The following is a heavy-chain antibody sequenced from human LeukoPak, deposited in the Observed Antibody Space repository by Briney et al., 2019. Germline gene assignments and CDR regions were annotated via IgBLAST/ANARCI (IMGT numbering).Heavy chain of an antibody. D-gene: IGHD3-10*01. CDR2: INPSGGST. V-gene: IGHV1-46*01. Sequence: ASVKVSCKASGYTFTSYYMHWVRQAPGQGLEWMGIINPSGGSTSYAQKFQGRVTMTRDTSKNQFSLKLSSVTAADTAVYYCAREGPNEEGSGSYYNVLEFMARGARRYWFDPWGQGTLVTVSS. J-gene: IGHJ5*02. CDR3: AREGPNEEGSGSYYNVLEFMARGARRYWFDP. CDR1: GYTFTSYY.